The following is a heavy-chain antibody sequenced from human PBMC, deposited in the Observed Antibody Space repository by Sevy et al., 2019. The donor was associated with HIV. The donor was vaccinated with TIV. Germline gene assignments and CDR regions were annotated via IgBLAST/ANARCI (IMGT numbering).Heavy chain of an antibody. D-gene: IGHD4-17*01. CDR3: XXGXXXHX. J-gene: IGHJ6*01. Sequence: GGSLRLSCAASXXTFSSNELXWVRXAPGXGLEWVXYXSXXGGTIYYADSVEGRFTISRDNAKNSLFLQMNNLRAEDTAIYYXXXGXXXHXXGXGTTVTVS. CDR1: XXTFSSNE. CDR2: XSXXGGTI. V-gene: IGHV3-48*03.